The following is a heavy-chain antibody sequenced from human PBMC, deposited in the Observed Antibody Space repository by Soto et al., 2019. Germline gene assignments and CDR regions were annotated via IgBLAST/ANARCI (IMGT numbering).Heavy chain of an antibody. J-gene: IGHJ6*03. CDR1: GGSISSSSYY. D-gene: IGHD4-17*01. CDR3: ARRLETRTTVTKTYYYYYYMDV. Sequence: SETLSLTCTVSGGSISSSSYYWGWIRQPPGKGLECIGSIYYSGSTYYNPSLKSRVTISVDTSKNQFSLKLSSVTAADTAVYYCARRLETRTTVTKTYYYYYYMDVWGKGTTVTVSS. CDR2: IYYSGST. V-gene: IGHV4-39*01.